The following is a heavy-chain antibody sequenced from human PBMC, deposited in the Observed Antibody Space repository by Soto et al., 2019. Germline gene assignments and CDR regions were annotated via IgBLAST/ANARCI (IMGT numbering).Heavy chain of an antibody. D-gene: IGHD3-22*01. V-gene: IGHV1-69*06. CDR3: ARVRDYYDSSGYLYYCDY. J-gene: IGHJ4*02. Sequence: SVKVSCKASGGTFSSYAISWVREAPGQGLEWMGGIIPIFGTANYAQKFQGRVTITADKSTSTAYMELSSLRSEDTAVYYCARVRDYYDSSGYLYYCDYWGQGTLGTVAT. CDR1: GGTFSSYA. CDR2: IIPIFGTA.